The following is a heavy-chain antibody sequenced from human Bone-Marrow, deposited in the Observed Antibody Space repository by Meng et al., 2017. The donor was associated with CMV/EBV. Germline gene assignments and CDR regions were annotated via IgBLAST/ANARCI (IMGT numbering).Heavy chain of an antibody. V-gene: IGHV3-21*01. Sequence: GVSLRLSCAASGFTFSSYSMNWVRQAPGKGLEWVSSISSSSSYIYYADSVKGRFTISRDNAKNSLYLQMNSLRAEDTAVYYCAREKDSGSYQTGDYYYYYGMDVWGQGTTVTVSS. J-gene: IGHJ6*02. CDR3: AREKDSGSYQTGDYYYYYGMDV. CDR2: ISSSSSYI. D-gene: IGHD1-26*01. CDR1: GFTFSSYS.